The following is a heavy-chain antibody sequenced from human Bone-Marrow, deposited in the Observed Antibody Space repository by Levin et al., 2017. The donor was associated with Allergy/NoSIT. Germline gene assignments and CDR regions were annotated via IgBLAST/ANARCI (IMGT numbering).Heavy chain of an antibody. V-gene: IGHV3-13*01. D-gene: IGHD2-15*01. CDR2: IGTAGDT. CDR3: AGACWYCSGSSCYAHLDC. Sequence: LSLICAASGFTFSSYDMHWVRQATGKGLAWVSAIGTAGDTYYPGSVKGRFTISRENAKNSLYLQMNSLRAGDTAVYCCAGACWYCSGSSCYAHLDCWGQGTLVADAS. CDR1: GFTFSSYD. J-gene: IGHJ4*02.